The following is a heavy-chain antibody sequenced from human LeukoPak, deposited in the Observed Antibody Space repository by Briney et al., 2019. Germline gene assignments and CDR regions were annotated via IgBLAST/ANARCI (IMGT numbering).Heavy chain of an antibody. J-gene: IGHJ4*02. CDR1: GGSFSGYY. V-gene: IGHV4-34*01. CDR2: INHSGST. Sequence: SETLSLTCAVYGGSFSGYYWSWIRQLPGKGLERIGEINHSGSTNYNPSLKSRVTISVDTSKNQFSLKLSSVTAADTAVYYCARQEVPLWFGEFQYYFDYWGQGTLVTVSS. CDR3: ARQEVPLWFGEFQYYFDY. D-gene: IGHD3-10*01.